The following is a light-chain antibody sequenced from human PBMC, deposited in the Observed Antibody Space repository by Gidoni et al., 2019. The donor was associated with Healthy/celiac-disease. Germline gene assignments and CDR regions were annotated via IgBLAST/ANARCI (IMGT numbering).Light chain of an antibody. CDR1: QSVSSY. CDR3: QQRSNWPLT. Sequence: ELVLTQSPATLSLSPGERATLSCRASQSVSSYLAWYQQKPGQAPRLLIYDASNRATGIPARFSGSGSGTDFTLTLSSLEPEDFAVYYCQQRSNWPLTFGGGTKVEIK. CDR2: DAS. J-gene: IGKJ4*01. V-gene: IGKV3-11*01.